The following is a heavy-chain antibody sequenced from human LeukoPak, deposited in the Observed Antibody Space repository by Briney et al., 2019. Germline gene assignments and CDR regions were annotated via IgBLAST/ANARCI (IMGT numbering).Heavy chain of an antibody. CDR2: INHSGST. V-gene: IGHV4-34*01. D-gene: IGHD6-19*01. J-gene: IGHJ5*02. Sequence: SETLSLTCAVYGGSFSGYYWSWIRQPPGKGPEWIGEINHSGSTNYNPSLKSRVTMSVDASNNHFSLKLNSVTAADTDVYYCAKGAGPPWFDPWGQGTLVTVSS. CDR1: GGSFSGYY. CDR3: AKGAGPPWFDP.